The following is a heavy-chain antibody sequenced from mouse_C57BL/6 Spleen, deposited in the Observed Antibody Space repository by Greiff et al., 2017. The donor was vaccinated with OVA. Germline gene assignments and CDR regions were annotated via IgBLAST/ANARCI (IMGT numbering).Heavy chain of an antibody. CDR3: ARSRGGPYYFDY. CDR2: IHPNSGST. J-gene: IGHJ2*01. V-gene: IGHV1-64*01. Sequence: VQLQQPGAELVKPGASVKLSCKASGYTFTSYWMHWVKQRPGQGLEWIGMIHPNSGSTNYNEKFKSKATLTVDKSSSTAYMQLSSLTSEDSAVYYCARSRGGPYYFDYWGQGTTLTVSS. CDR1: GYTFTSYW.